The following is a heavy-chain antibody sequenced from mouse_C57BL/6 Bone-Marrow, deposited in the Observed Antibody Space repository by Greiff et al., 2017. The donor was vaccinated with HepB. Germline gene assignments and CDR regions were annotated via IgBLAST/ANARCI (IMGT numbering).Heavy chain of an antibody. V-gene: IGHV14-4*01. CDR1: GFNIKDDY. J-gene: IGHJ1*03. Sequence: VQLKESGAELVRPGASVKLSCTASGFNIKDDYMHWVKQRPEQGLEWIGWIDPENGDTEYASKFQGKATITADTSSNTAYLQLSSLTSEDTAVYYCTTLLPNWYFDVWGTGTTVTVSS. CDR3: TTLLPNWYFDV. D-gene: IGHD2-10*01. CDR2: IDPENGDT.